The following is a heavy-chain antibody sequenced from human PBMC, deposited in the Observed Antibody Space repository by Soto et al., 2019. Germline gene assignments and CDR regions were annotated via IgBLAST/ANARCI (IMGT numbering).Heavy chain of an antibody. CDR1: GYTFTSYG. V-gene: IGHV1-18*01. Sequence: QVQLVQSGAEVKKPGASVKVSCKASGYTFTSYGISWVRQAPGQGLEWMGWISAYNGNTNYAQKLQDRVTMTADTYTSTAYMKLRSRTSDDTAVYYCAREGDGVVAGTDFAYSGQGTLVTVAS. D-gene: IGHD6-19*01. J-gene: IGHJ4*02. CDR3: AREGDGVVAGTDFAY. CDR2: ISAYNGNT.